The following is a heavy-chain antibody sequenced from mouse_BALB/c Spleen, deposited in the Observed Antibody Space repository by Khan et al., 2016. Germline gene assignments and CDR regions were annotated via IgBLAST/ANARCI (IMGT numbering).Heavy chain of an antibody. CDR2: ISYDGSN. CDR3: ARGERLRQALAY. Sequence: EVQLQESGPGLVKPSQSLSLTCSVTGYSITSGYYWNWIRQFPGNKLEWMGYISYDGSNNYNPSLKNRISITRDTSKNQFFLKLNYVTTEDTATYYCARGERLRQALAYGGQGTLVTVSA. CDR1: GYSITSGYY. D-gene: IGHD2-4*01. V-gene: IGHV3-6*02. J-gene: IGHJ3*01.